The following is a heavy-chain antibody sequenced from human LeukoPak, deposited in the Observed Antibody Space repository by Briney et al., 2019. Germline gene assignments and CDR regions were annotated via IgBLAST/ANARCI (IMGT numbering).Heavy chain of an antibody. CDR3: AKLDEGYYDILTGQFDY. CDR2: ISYDGSNK. J-gene: IGHJ4*02. Sequence: PGRSLRLSCAASGFTFSSYAMHWVRQAPGKGLEWVAVISYDGSNKYYADSVKGRFTISRDNSKNTLYLQMNSLRAEDTAVYYCAKLDEGYYDILTGQFDYWGQGTLVTVSS. V-gene: IGHV3-30-3*02. D-gene: IGHD3-9*01. CDR1: GFTFSSYA.